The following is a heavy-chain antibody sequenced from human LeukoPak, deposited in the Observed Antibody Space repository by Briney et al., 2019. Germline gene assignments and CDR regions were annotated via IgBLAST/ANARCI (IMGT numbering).Heavy chain of an antibody. J-gene: IGHJ4*02. D-gene: IGHD3-22*01. V-gene: IGHV5-51*01. CDR1: GSTFTNYW. CDR3: ARVCDSCGYFVDY. Sequence: GEPLKISCKGSGSTFTNYWIGWARRLPGKGLEWMEIIYTGDSDDRYRPSFQGQVPISADKSISTAYLHWGRLEAWDTAMYFCARVCDSCGYFVDYWGQGTLVTVSS. CDR2: IYTGDSDD.